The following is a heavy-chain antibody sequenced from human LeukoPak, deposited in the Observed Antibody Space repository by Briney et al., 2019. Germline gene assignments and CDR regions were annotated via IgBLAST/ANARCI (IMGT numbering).Heavy chain of an antibody. CDR3: AGHVGISF. CDR2: IREDGTGK. CDR1: GFTFSGTW. J-gene: IGHJ4*02. D-gene: IGHD7-27*01. Sequence: GGSLRLSCTASGFTFSGTWMTWVRQAPGKGLEWVANIREDGTGKNYVDSVKGRFTISRDNAKNSLFLQMSNLRDDDTAIYYCAGHVGISFWGPGTLVTVSS. V-gene: IGHV3-7*01.